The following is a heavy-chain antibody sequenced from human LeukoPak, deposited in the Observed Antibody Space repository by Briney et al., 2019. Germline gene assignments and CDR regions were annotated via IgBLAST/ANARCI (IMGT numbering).Heavy chain of an antibody. J-gene: IGHJ4*02. CDR2: IKQDGSEK. V-gene: IGHV3-7*01. Sequence: PGGSLRLSCAASGFTFSSYAMSWVRQAPGKGLEWVANIKQDGSEKYYVDSVKGRFTISRDNAKNSLYLQMNSLRAEDTAVYYCAIAAAGVDYWGQGTLVTVSS. CDR1: GFTFSSYA. CDR3: AIAAAGVDY. D-gene: IGHD6-13*01.